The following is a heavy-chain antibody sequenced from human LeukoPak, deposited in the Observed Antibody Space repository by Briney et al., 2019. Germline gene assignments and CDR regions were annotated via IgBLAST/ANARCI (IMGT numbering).Heavy chain of an antibody. J-gene: IGHJ4*02. V-gene: IGHV3-23*01. CDR2: ISESGDST. Sequence: GGSLRLSCAASGFTFSSYSMSWIRQAPGKGLQWVSAISESGDSTHYADSGKGRFTISRDNSKKSIYLKMDSLRAEDTAVYYCAKEWTKSDYWGQGTLVTVSS. D-gene: IGHD3/OR15-3a*01. CDR1: GFTFSSYS. CDR3: AKEWTKSDY.